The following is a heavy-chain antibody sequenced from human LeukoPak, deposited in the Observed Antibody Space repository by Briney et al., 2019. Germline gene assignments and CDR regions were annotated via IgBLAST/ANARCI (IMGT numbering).Heavy chain of an antibody. V-gene: IGHV4-4*09. CDR1: GGFICSQY. Sequence: SETLSLSCTVSGGFICSQYWSWIRQSPGKGLEWIGYIDPTGLTSYNPSLNSRVTISEDTSKNQFSLKVRSVTTADTAVYFCARQTPYHGNHYFDYWGQGTLVTVSS. CDR3: ARQTPYHGNHYFDY. CDR2: IDPTGLT. D-gene: IGHD1-14*01. J-gene: IGHJ4*02.